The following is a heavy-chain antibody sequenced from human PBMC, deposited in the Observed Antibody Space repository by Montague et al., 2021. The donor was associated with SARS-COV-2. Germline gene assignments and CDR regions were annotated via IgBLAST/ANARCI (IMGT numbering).Heavy chain of an antibody. V-gene: IGHV4-39*01. J-gene: IGHJ5*02. CDR3: ARHDHTDFGNPNWFDH. D-gene: IGHD5-18*01. CDR2: LVYSGRN. Sequence: SETLSLTCTVSGDSINSDTAFRCLVRQSPGNGLEWIGSLVYSGRNFYNAALSSRLTISVDTSKNQFSLELRVVTAADTGLYYCARHDHTDFGNPNWFDHWGQGTLVTVSS. CDR1: GDSINSDTAF.